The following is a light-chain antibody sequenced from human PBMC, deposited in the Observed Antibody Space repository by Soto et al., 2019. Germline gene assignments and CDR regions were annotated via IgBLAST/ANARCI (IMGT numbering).Light chain of an antibody. Sequence: QSALTQPASVSGSPGQSITISCTGTSSDVGGYNYVSWYQQHPGKAPKFMIYDVSNRPSGVSNRFSGSNSGNTASLTISGLQAEDEADYYCSSYTTSNTRQIVFGTVTKVTVL. CDR2: DVS. CDR3: SSYTTSNTRQIV. CDR1: SSDVGGYNY. V-gene: IGLV2-14*01. J-gene: IGLJ1*01.